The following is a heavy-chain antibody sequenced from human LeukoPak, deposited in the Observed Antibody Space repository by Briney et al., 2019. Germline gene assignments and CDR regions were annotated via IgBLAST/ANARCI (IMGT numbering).Heavy chain of an antibody. CDR1: GFTFGSFG. CDR3: ARDGYSYGSIDY. D-gene: IGHD5-18*01. Sequence: PGGSLRLSCAASGFTFGSFGMHWVRQAPGKGLEWVAVMWYDGSNKYYADSVKGRFTTSRDNSKNTLYLQMNSLRVEDTAVYYCARDGYSYGSIDYWGQGTLVTVSS. CDR2: MWYDGSNK. V-gene: IGHV3-33*01. J-gene: IGHJ4*02.